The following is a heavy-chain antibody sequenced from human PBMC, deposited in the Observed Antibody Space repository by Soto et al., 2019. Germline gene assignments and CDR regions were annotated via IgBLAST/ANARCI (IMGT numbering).Heavy chain of an antibody. D-gene: IGHD3-10*01. CDR2: IYYSGST. CDR1: GGSISSSGYY. CDR3: ARGLKVRGVTSTYYYYYYGMDV. Sequence: SETLSLTCSVSGGSISSSGYYWGWIRQPPGKGLEWIGSIYYSGSTYYNPSLKSRVTISVDTSKNQFSLKLSSVTAADTAVYYCARGLKVRGVTSTYYYYYYGMDVWGQGTTVTVSS. J-gene: IGHJ6*02. V-gene: IGHV4-39*07.